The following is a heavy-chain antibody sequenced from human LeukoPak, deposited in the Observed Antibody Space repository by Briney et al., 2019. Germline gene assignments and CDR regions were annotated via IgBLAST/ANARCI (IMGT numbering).Heavy chain of an antibody. V-gene: IGHV1-18*01. CDR2: ISAYNGNT. CDR1: GGTFSSYA. Sequence: ASVKVSCKASGGTFSSYAISWVRQAPGQGLEWMGWISAYNGNTNYAQKLQGRVSMTTDTSTSTAYMELRSLRSDDTAVYYCARDKMREIDYWGQGTLVTVSS. J-gene: IGHJ4*02. CDR3: ARDKMREIDY.